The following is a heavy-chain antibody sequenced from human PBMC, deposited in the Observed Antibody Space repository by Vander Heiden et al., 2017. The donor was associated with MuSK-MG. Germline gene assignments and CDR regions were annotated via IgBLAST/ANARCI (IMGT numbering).Heavy chain of an antibody. J-gene: IGHJ4*02. D-gene: IGHD3-3*01. CDR2: IKSKTDGGTT. V-gene: IGHV3-15*01. Sequence: EVQLVESGGGLVKPGGSLRLSCAASGFTFSNAWMSWVRQGPGKGLEWVGRIKSKTDGGTTDYAAPVKGRFTISRDDSKNTLYLQMNSLKTEDTAVYYCTTAPNYDFWSGYFLWGLADYWGQGTLVTVSS. CDR3: TTAPNYDFWSGYFLWGLADY. CDR1: GFTFSNAW.